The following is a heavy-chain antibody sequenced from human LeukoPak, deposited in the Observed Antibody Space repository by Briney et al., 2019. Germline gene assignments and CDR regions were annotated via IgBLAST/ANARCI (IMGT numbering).Heavy chain of an antibody. V-gene: IGHV4-34*01. D-gene: IGHD2-2*01. J-gene: IGHJ6*02. CDR3: ARGLVVPAASSYYYYYGMDV. CDR1: GGSFSGYY. Sequence: SETLSLTCAVYGGSFSGYYWSWIRQPSGKGLEWIGEINHSGSTNYNPSLKSRVTISVDTSKNQFSLKLSSVTAADTAVYYCARGLVVPAASSYYYYYGMDVWGQGTTVTVSS. CDR2: INHSGST.